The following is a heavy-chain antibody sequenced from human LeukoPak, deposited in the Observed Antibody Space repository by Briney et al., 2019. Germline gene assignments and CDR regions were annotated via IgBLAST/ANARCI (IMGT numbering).Heavy chain of an antibody. CDR3: GTLLSNGPFDY. J-gene: IGHJ4*02. CDR1: GYTFTGYY. V-gene: IGHV1-2*02. CDR2: IYPNSGAT. Sequence: DSVKLSCKVSGYTFTGYYMHWVRQAPGQGLEWMGYIYPNSGATKYAQTFQGGVTMTRDTSISTAYMELSGLRSDDTAVYYCGTLLSNGPFDYWGQGSLVTVSS.